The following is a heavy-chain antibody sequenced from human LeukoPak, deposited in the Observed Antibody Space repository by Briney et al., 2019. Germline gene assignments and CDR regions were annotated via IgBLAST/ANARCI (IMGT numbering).Heavy chain of an antibody. CDR3: ARDLWFGAYYYYMDI. CDR1: GGSINNYY. D-gene: IGHD3-10*01. CDR2: IYSSGST. Sequence: SETLSLTCTVSGGSINNYYWSWIRQPAGKGLEWIGRIYSSGSTNCSPSLTSRVTMAVDTSKNQFSLKLTSVTAADTAVYYCARDLWFGAYYYYMDIWGKGTMVTVSS. V-gene: IGHV4-4*07. J-gene: IGHJ6*03.